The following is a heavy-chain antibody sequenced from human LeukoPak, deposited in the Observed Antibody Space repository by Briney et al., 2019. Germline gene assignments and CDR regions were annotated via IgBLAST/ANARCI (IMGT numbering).Heavy chain of an antibody. CDR2: IKQDGSEK. CDR1: GFTFSSYW. V-gene: IGHV3-7*03. CDR3: AKDPGYSSSWLFDY. Sequence: GGSLRLSCAASGFTFSSYWMSWVRQAPGKGLEWVANIKQDGSEKYYVDSVKGRFTISRDNAKNSLYLQMNSLRAEDTALYYCAKDPGYSSSWLFDYWGQGTLVTVSS. J-gene: IGHJ4*02. D-gene: IGHD6-13*01.